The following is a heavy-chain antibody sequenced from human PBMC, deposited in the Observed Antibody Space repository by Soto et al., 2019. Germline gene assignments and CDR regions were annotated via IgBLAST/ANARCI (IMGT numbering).Heavy chain of an antibody. Sequence: QVQLQESGPGLVKPSGTLSLTCAVSGGSISSSKWWSWVRQPPGKGLEWIGEIYHSGSTNYNPSHKTRVTLSLDKAKNPFSLKLSSVTAADTAVYYCARATGMAPFDYWGQGTLVTVSS. CDR3: ARATGMAPFDY. CDR2: IYHSGST. CDR1: GGSISSSKW. J-gene: IGHJ4*02. D-gene: IGHD5-18*01. V-gene: IGHV4-4*02.